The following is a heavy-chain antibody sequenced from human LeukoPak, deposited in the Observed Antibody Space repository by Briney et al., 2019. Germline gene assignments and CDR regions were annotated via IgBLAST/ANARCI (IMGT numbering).Heavy chain of an antibody. V-gene: IGHV3-23*01. Sequence: PGGPLRLSCAASGFTFSSYAMSWVRQAPGKGLEWVSAISGSGGSTYYADSVKGRFTISRDNSKNTLYLQMNSLRAEDTAVYYCAKGGFWDGLQDFDYWGQGTLVTVSS. CDR3: AKGGFWDGLQDFDY. CDR2: ISGSGGST. CDR1: GFTFSSYA. D-gene: IGHD3-3*01. J-gene: IGHJ4*02.